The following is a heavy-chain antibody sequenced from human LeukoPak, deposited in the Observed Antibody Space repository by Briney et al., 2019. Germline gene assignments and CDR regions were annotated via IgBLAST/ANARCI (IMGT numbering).Heavy chain of an antibody. CDR1: GYTFTGYY. V-gene: IGHV1-2*02. CDR3: ARGWHTLVGATNY. D-gene: IGHD1-26*01. J-gene: IGHJ4*02. Sequence: ASVKVSCKASGYTFTGYYMHWVRQAPGQGLDWMGWINPNSGGTNYAQKFQGRVTITRDTSISTAYMELRRLRSDDTAVYYCARGWHTLVGATNYWGQGTLVTVSS. CDR2: INPNSGGT.